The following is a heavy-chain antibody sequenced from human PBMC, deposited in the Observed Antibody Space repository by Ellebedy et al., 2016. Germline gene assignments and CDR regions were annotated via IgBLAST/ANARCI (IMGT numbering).Heavy chain of an antibody. D-gene: IGHD1-26*01. V-gene: IGHV3-43D*03. CDR1: GCTFDDYA. CDR3: AKDWTVGASYGGGVDC. Sequence: GESLKISCAASGCTFDDYAMHWVRQAPGKGLEWVSVISWDSDSTSYVDSVKGRFTISSDNRRNSLYLQMNSLIAEDTALYYCAKDWTVGASYGGGVDCWGQGTLVTVSS. CDR2: ISWDSDST. J-gene: IGHJ4*02.